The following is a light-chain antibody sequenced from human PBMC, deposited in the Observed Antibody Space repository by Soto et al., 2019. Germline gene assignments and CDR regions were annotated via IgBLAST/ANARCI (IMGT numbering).Light chain of an antibody. CDR2: DAS. CDR1: QDISSF. CDR3: QQYDTLPII. J-gene: IGKJ3*01. Sequence: DIQMTQSPSSLSASVGDRVTITCQASQDISSFLSWFQQKPGKAPKLLIYDASNLETAVPSRFTGSGSGTHFSFTISSLQPEDIATYYCQQYDTLPIIFGPGTKVDFK. V-gene: IGKV1-33*01.